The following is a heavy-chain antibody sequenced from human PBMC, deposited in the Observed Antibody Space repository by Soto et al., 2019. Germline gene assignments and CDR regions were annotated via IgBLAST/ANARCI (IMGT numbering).Heavy chain of an antibody. CDR1: GFSLSTSGMC. D-gene: IGHD3-10*01. J-gene: IGHJ5*02. CDR3: ARIRYYGSGSSVWFDP. CDR2: IDWDDDK. V-gene: IGHV2-70*11. Sequence: PALVTPTQPLTLTCNFSGFSLSTSGMCVSWIRQPPGKALEWLARIDWDDDKYYSTSLKTRLTISKDTSKNQVVLTMTNMDPVDTATYYCARIRYYGSGSSVWFDPWGQGTLVTVSS.